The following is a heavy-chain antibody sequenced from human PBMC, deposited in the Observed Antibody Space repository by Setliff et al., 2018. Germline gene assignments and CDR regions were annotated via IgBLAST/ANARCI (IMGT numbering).Heavy chain of an antibody. Sequence: AGGSLRLSCAASGFTFSSYWMSWVRQAPGKGLEWVANIKQDGSEIYYVDSVKGRFTISRDNAKNSLYLQMSSLRAEDTAVYYCARGIGTLDISRYFDYWGQGTLVTVSS. D-gene: IGHD5-12*01. CDR3: ARGIGTLDISRYFDY. CDR1: GFTFSSYW. J-gene: IGHJ4*02. V-gene: IGHV3-7*03. CDR2: IKQDGSEI.